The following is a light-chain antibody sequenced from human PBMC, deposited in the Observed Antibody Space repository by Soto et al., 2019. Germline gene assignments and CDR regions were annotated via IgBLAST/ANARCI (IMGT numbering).Light chain of an antibody. CDR3: QQYGSSPRT. Sequence: EIVLTQSPGTLSLSPGERATLSCRASQSISNSYLAWYQQKPGQAPRLLIYGASSRATGIPDRFSGSGSVTDFTLTISRLEPEDFAVYFCQQYGSSPRTFGQGTKVHIK. CDR2: GAS. V-gene: IGKV3-20*01. CDR1: QSISNSY. J-gene: IGKJ1*01.